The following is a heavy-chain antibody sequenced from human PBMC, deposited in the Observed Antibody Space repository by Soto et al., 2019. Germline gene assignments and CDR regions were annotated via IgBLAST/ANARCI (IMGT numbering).Heavy chain of an antibody. CDR1: GGSISSSIYY. CDR3: ASSYYYDSSGYPWFDY. Sequence: SETLSLTCTVSGGSISSSIYYWGWIRQPPGKGLEWIGSIYYSGSTYYNPSLRSRVTISVDTSKNQFSLKLSSMTAADTAVYYCASSYYYDSSGYPWFDYWGQGTLVTVSS. D-gene: IGHD3-22*01. V-gene: IGHV4-39*01. J-gene: IGHJ4*02. CDR2: IYYSGST.